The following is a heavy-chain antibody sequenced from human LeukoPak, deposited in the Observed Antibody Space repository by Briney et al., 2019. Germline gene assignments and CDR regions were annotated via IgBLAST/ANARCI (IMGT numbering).Heavy chain of an antibody. Sequence: GGSLRLSCAASGFTFSSYGMHWVRQAPGKGLEWVAVISHDGSNKYYADSVKGRFTISRDNAKNSPYLQMNSLRAEDTAVYYCARRYCSSTSCYPFDYWGQGTLVTVSS. V-gene: IGHV3-30*03. CDR3: ARRYCSSTSCYPFDY. D-gene: IGHD2-2*01. CDR2: ISHDGSNK. J-gene: IGHJ4*02. CDR1: GFTFSSYG.